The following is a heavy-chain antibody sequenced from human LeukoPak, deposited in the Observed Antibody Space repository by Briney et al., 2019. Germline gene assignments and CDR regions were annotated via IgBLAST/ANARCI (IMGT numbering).Heavy chain of an antibody. Sequence: AGGALRLSCAASGFTFSSYAMSWVRQAPGKGLEWVSLIRDSGGSTYYADSVKGRFTISRDNAKNSLYLQMNSLRAEDTAVYYCARGLDYGALYFDYWGQGTLVTVSS. J-gene: IGHJ4*02. CDR2: IRDSGGST. D-gene: IGHD4-17*01. CDR1: GFTFSSYA. CDR3: ARGLDYGALYFDY. V-gene: IGHV3-23*01.